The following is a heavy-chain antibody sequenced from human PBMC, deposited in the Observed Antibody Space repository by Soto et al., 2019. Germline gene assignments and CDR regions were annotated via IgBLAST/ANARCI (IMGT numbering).Heavy chain of an antibody. V-gene: IGHV3-23*01. CDR1: AFTFSNYA. J-gene: IGHJ4*02. CDR3: ARVVLAATHRYFDY. Sequence: EVQLLESGGGLVQPGGSLRLSCAASAFTFSNYAMTWVRQAPGKGLEWLSLISAGGTTTYYADSVKGRITISRDNSKNTLFLQLNPLRADDTAVYYCARVVLAATHRYFDYWGQGTLVTVSS. CDR2: ISAGGTTT. D-gene: IGHD2-15*01.